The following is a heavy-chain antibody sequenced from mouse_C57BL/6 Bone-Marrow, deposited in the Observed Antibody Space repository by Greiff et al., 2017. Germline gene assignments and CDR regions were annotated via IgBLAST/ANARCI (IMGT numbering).Heavy chain of an antibody. CDR2: ISNGGGST. CDR3: ARCLFAWFAY. D-gene: IGHD1-1*01. J-gene: IGHJ3*01. V-gene: IGHV5-12*01. Sequence: EVKLMESGGGLVQPGGSLKLSCAASGFTFSDYYMYWVRQTPEKRLEWVAYISNGGGSTYYPDTVKGRFTISRDNAKNTLYLQMSRLKSEDTAMYYCARCLFAWFAYWGQGTLVTVSA. CDR1: GFTFSDYY.